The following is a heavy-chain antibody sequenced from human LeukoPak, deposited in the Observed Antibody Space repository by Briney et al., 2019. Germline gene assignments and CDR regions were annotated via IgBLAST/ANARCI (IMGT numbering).Heavy chain of an antibody. CDR3: ARDGGKVGATGPFDF. Sequence: ASVKVSCKASGYTFTGYYMHWVRQAPGQGLEWVGWIKTNSGGANYAQKFQGRVTMTRDTSINTDYMELSRLRSDDTAVYYCARDGGKVGATGPFDFWGQGTLVNVPS. CDR2: IKTNSGGA. CDR1: GYTFTGYY. J-gene: IGHJ4*02. D-gene: IGHD1-26*01. V-gene: IGHV1-2*02.